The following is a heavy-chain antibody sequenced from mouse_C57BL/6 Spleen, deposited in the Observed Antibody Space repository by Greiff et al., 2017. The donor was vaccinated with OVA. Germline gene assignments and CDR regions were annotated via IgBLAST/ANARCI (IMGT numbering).Heavy chain of an antibody. J-gene: IGHJ3*01. V-gene: IGHV5-12*01. CDR2: ISNGGGST. CDR1: GFTFSDYY. CDR3: ARPTYYGSSPFAY. D-gene: IGHD1-1*01. Sequence: EVKVVESGGGLVQPGGSLKLSCAASGFTFSDYYMYWVRQTPEKRLEWVAYISNGGGSTYYPDTVKGRFTISRDNAKNTLYLQMSRLKSEDTAMYYCARPTYYGSSPFAYWGQGTLVTVSA.